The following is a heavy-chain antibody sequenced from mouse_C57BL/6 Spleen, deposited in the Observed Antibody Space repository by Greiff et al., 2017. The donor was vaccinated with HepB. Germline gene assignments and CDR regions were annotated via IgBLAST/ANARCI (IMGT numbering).Heavy chain of an antibody. V-gene: IGHV5-15*01. CDR2: ISNLAYSI. Sequence: DVMLVESGGGLVQPGGSLKLSCAASGFTFSDYGMAWVRQAPRKGPEWVAFISNLAYSIYYADTVTGRFTISRENAKNTLYLEMSSLRSEDTAMYYCARHTGAMDYWGQGTSVTVSS. CDR1: GFTFSDYG. J-gene: IGHJ4*01. CDR3: ARHTGAMDY. D-gene: IGHD1-1*01.